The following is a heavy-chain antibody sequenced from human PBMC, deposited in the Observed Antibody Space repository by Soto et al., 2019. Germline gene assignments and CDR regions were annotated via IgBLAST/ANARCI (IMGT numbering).Heavy chain of an antibody. CDR2: IYYNGNT. Sequence: SETLSLTCTVSGCSISSYYWSWIRQPPGKGLEWIGYIYYNGNTKYNPSLKSRVSMSVDTSKNQFSLRLISVTAADTAKYFCAREGNLGRWLQPLDFWGQGTLVTVSS. CDR3: AREGNLGRWLQPLDF. CDR1: GCSISSYY. V-gene: IGHV4-59*01. D-gene: IGHD5-12*01. J-gene: IGHJ4*02.